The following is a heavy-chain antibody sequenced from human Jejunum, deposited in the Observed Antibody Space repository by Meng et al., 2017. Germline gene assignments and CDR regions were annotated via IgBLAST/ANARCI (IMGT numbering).Heavy chain of an antibody. CDR1: GGSISSGDYY. Sequence: QVQLPGSGPGLVKPSQTLSLTCTVSGGSISSGDYYWSWIRQPPGKGLEWIGYIYYSGSTYYNPSLKSRVTISVDTSKNQFSLKLSSVTAADTAVYYCARDRTTGRYFDYWGQGTLVTVSS. V-gene: IGHV4-30-4*08. CDR2: IYYSGST. J-gene: IGHJ4*02. D-gene: IGHD4-11*01. CDR3: ARDRTTGRYFDY.